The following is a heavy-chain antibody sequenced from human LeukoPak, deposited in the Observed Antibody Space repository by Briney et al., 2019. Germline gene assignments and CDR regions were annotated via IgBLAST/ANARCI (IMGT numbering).Heavy chain of an antibody. D-gene: IGHD3-22*01. V-gene: IGHV3-9*01. CDR1: GFTFSSYA. CDR3: AKATTYYYDSSGYYPGYFDY. J-gene: IGHJ4*02. CDR2: IRWNSGSI. Sequence: GGSLRLSCAASGFTFSSYAMHWVRQAPGKGLEWVSGIRWNSGSIGYADSVKGRFTISRDNAKNSLYLQMNSLRAEDTALYYCAKATTYYYDSSGYYPGYFDYWGQGTLVTVSS.